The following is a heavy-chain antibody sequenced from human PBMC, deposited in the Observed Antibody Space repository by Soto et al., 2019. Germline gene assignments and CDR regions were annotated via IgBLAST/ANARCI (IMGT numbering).Heavy chain of an antibody. V-gene: IGHV1-24*01. CDR3: ATLKYQPLKGLFVVYYGMDV. J-gene: IGHJ6*02. Sequence: ASVKVSCKGSGYTLTELSMHWVRQAPGKGLEWMGGFDPEDGETIYAQKFQGRVTMTEDTSTDTAYMELSSLRSEDTAVYYCATLKYQPLKGLFVVYYGMDVWGQGTTVTVSS. CDR1: GYTLTELS. D-gene: IGHD2-2*01. CDR2: FDPEDGET.